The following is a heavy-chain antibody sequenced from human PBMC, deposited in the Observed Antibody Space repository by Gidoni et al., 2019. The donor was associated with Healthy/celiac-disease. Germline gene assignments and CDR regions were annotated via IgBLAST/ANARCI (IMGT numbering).Heavy chain of an antibody. D-gene: IGHD4-4*01. CDR2: IYYSGST. CDR3: ARLRVYGNDFQH. J-gene: IGHJ1*01. CDR1: GGSISSSSYY. Sequence: QLQLQESGPGLVKPSETLSLTCTVSGGSISSSSYYWGWIRQPPGKGLEWIGSIYYSGSTYYNPSLKSRVTISVDTSKNQFSLKLSSVTAADTAVYYCARLRVYGNDFQHWGQGTLVTVSS. V-gene: IGHV4-39*01.